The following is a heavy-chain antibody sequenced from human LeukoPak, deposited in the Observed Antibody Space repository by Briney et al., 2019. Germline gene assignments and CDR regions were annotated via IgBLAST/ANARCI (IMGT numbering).Heavy chain of an antibody. CDR3: AKDLSCGWYFHY. D-gene: IGHD6-19*01. J-gene: IGHJ4*02. CDR2: ISYDRRNE. Sequence: GRSLRLSCAPSGFTFGNYGIHSVRQAPRRGLEWGAVISYDRRNEYYEDSVKGRFTISRDNSKNTLFLQLNSLRGEDTAVYYCAKDLSCGWYFHYWGQGTLVTVSS. CDR1: GFTFGNYG. V-gene: IGHV3-30*18.